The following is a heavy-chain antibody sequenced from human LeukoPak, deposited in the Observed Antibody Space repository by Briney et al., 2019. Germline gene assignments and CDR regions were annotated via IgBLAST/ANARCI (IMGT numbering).Heavy chain of an antibody. V-gene: IGHV4-59*01. CDR1: GGSISSYY. D-gene: IGHD6-19*01. CDR2: IYYSGST. J-gene: IGHJ6*02. Sequence: PSETLSLTYTVSGGSISSYYWSWIRQPPGKGLEWIGYIYYSGSTNYNPSLKSRVTISVDTSKNQFSLKLSSVTAADTAVHYCARDWAVAGSYYYYGMDVWGQGTTVTVSS. CDR3: ARDWAVAGSYYYYGMDV.